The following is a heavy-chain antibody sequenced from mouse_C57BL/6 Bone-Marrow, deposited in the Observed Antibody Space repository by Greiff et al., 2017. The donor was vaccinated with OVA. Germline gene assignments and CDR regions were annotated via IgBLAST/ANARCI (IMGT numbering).Heavy chain of an antibody. CDR2: IDPEDGET. CDR3: ARGSGGYWYFDV. V-gene: IGHV14-2*01. D-gene: IGHD4-1*01. CDR1: GFNIKDYY. Sequence: EVKLQQSGAELVKPGASVKLSCTASGFNIKDYYMHWVKQRTEQGLEWIGRIDPEDGETKYAPKFQGKATITADTSSNTAYLQLSSLTSEDTAVYYCARGSGGYWYFDVWGTGTTVTVSS. J-gene: IGHJ1*03.